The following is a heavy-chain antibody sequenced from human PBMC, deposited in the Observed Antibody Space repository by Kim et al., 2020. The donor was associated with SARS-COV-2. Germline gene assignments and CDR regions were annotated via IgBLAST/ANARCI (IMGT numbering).Heavy chain of an antibody. D-gene: IGHD3-9*01. CDR1: GGTFSSYV. CDR3: ARDRGMSHYDILTGYYRENWFDP. Sequence: SVKVSCKASGGTFSSYVISWVRQAPGQGLEWMGGIIPIFGTANYAQKFQGRVTITADESTSTAYMELSSLRSEDTAVYYCARDRGMSHYDILTGYYRENWFDPWGQGTLVTVSS. J-gene: IGHJ5*02. V-gene: IGHV1-69*13. CDR2: IIPIFGTA.